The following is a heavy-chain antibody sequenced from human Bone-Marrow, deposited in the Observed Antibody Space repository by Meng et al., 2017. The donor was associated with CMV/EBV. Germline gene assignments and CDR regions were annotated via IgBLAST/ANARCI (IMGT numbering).Heavy chain of an antibody. CDR3: ARAISPPITIFGVNYGMDV. CDR1: GYTFTSYD. CDR2: ISAYNGNT. D-gene: IGHD3-3*01. J-gene: IGHJ6*02. Sequence: ASVKVSCKASGYTFTSYDISWVRQAPGQGLEWMGRISAYNGNTDYAQNLQGRVTMTTDTSTSTAYMELRSLRSDDTAVYYCARAISPPITIFGVNYGMDVWAQGTTVTVPS. V-gene: IGHV1-18*01.